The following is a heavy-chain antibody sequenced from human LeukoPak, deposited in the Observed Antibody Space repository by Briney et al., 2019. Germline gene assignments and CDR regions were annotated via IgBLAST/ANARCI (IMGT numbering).Heavy chain of an antibody. CDR2: TYYRSKWYY. Sequence: SQTLSLTCAISGDSVSNYRATWNWIRQSPSRGLEWLGRTYYRSKWYYDYALSVKSRITINPDTSTNQFSLQLNSATPEDTAVYYCARDVRGIAAAGTPHFDYWGQGTLVTVSS. D-gene: IGHD6-13*01. CDR3: ARDVRGIAAAGTPHFDY. V-gene: IGHV6-1*01. J-gene: IGHJ4*02. CDR1: GDSVSNYRAT.